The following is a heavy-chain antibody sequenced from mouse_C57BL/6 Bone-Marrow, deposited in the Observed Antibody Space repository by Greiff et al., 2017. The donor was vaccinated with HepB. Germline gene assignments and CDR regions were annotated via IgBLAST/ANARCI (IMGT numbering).Heavy chain of an antibody. Sequence: VQLKESGGGLVKPGGSLKLSCAASGFTFSSYAMSWVRQTPEKRLEWVATISDGGSYTYYPDNVKGRFTISRDNAKNNLYLQMSHLKSEDTAMYYCARENRTTAVDYWGQGTTLTVSS. CDR3: ARENRTTAVDY. J-gene: IGHJ2*01. V-gene: IGHV5-4*01. CDR1: GFTFSSYA. D-gene: IGHD1-2*01. CDR2: ISDGGSYT.